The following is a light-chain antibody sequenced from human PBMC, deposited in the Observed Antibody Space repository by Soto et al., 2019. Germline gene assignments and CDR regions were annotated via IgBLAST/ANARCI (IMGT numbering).Light chain of an antibody. CDR3: MQSIQLPLT. CDR1: QSLLHSDGKTY. J-gene: IGKJ3*01. Sequence: EIVMTQTPLSLSVNTGDTAHISFKSIQSLLHSDGKTYLYWYLQKPGQPPQLLIYEVSNRFSGVPDRFSGSGSGTDFTLKISRVEAEDVGVYSCMQSIQLPLTFGTGTKVDIK. CDR2: EVS. V-gene: IGKV2D-29*01.